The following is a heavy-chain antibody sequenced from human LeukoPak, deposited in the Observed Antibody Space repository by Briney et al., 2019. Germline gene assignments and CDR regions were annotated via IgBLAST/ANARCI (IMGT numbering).Heavy chain of an antibody. CDR3: ARGRPAYGGFDY. CDR2: VFYSGST. J-gene: IGHJ4*02. CDR1: GVSISGYY. V-gene: IGHV4-59*01. D-gene: IGHD4-23*01. Sequence: SETLSLTCTVSGVSISGYYWSWIRQPPGKGLEWIGYVFYSGSTNYNPSLKSRVTISVDTSKNQFSLKLRSVTAAGTAVYFCARGRPAYGGFDYWGQGTLVTVSS.